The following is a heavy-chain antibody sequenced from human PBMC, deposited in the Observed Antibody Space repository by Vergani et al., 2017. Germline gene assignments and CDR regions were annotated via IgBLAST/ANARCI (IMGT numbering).Heavy chain of an antibody. Sequence: QLQLQESGPGLVKPSETLSLTCTVSGGPISSSSYYWGWIRQPPGKGLEWIGRIYYSGSTYYNPSLKSRVTISVDTSKNQFSLKLSSVTAADTAVYYCARDRWELGMDVWGQGTTVTVSS. CDR2: IYYSGST. CDR3: ARDRWELGMDV. V-gene: IGHV4-39*07. CDR1: GGPISSSSYY. J-gene: IGHJ6*02. D-gene: IGHD1-26*01.